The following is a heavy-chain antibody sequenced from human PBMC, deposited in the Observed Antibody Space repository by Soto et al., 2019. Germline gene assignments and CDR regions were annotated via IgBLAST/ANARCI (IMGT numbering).Heavy chain of an antibody. CDR3: AAAGERLAPRRPFDY. J-gene: IGHJ4*02. V-gene: IGHV1-69*02. CDR2: IIPILGIA. Sequence: QVQLVQSGAEVKKPGSSVKVSCKASGGTFSSYPISWVRQAPGQGLEWMGRIIPILGIANYAQKFQGRVTITADKSTSTAYMELSSLRSEDTAVYYCAAAGERLAPRRPFDYWGQGTLVTVSS. D-gene: IGHD1-1*01. CDR1: GGTFSSYP.